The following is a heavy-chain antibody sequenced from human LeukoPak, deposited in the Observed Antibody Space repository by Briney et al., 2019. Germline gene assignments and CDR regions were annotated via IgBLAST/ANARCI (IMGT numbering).Heavy chain of an antibody. V-gene: IGHV4-38-2*02. D-gene: IGHD3-22*01. CDR1: GYSISSGYY. J-gene: IGHJ4*02. CDR2: IYHSGST. CDR3: ADLNYYDSSGPDY. Sequence: SETLSLTCTVSGYSISSGYYWGWIRQPPGKGLEWIGSIYHSGSTYYNPSLKSRVTISVDTSKNQFSLKLSSVTAADTAVYYCADLNYYDSSGPDYWGQGTLVTVSS.